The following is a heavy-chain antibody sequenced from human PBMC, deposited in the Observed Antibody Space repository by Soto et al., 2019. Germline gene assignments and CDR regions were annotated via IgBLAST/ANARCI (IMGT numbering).Heavy chain of an antibody. CDR2: IYYTGST. CDR1: GGSIISHY. J-gene: IGHJ4*02. D-gene: IGHD3-22*01. Sequence: SETLSLTCTVSGGSIISHYWSWIRQPPGKGLEWIGYIYYTGSTSYNPSLEIRVTISVDTSKNQLSLKLSSVTAADTAVYYCARLWDSSGYSKKYFEYWGQGTLVTVSS. V-gene: IGHV4-59*08. CDR3: ARLWDSSGYSKKYFEY.